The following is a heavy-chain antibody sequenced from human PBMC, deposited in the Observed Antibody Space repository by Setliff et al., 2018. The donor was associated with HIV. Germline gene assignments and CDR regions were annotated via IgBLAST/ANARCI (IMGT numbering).Heavy chain of an antibody. V-gene: IGHV3-21*01. CDR1: GFTFSSYS. D-gene: IGHD6-13*01. CDR2: ISSSSYI. Sequence: GGSLRLSCAASGFTFSSYSMNWVRQAPGKGLEWVSSISSSSYIYYADSVKGRFTLSRDNFRNTLYLQMNSLRPEDTAVYYCARVQQQLLQEDDYFDYWGQGTLVTVSS. J-gene: IGHJ4*02. CDR3: ARVQQQLLQEDDYFDY.